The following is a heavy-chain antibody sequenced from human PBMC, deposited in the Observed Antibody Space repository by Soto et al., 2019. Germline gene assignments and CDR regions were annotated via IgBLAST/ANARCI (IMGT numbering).Heavy chain of an antibody. V-gene: IGHV1-69*02. CDR3: ARGISDIVVVPAAMDV. D-gene: IGHD2-2*01. Sequence: SVKVSCKASGGTFSSYTISWVRQAPGQGLEWMGRIIPILGIANYAQKFQGRVTITADKSTSTAYMELSSLRSEDTAVYYCARGISDIVVVPAAMDVWGKGTTVTVSS. CDR2: IIPILGIA. J-gene: IGHJ6*03. CDR1: GGTFSSYT.